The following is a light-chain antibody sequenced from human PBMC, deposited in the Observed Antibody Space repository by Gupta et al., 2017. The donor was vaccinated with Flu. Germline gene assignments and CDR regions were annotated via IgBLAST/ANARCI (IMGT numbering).Light chain of an antibody. CDR2: TAT. CDR3: QQRNGYPIT. V-gene: IGKV1-9*01. Sequence: PSFLSASVGDRVTITCRASQGISNHLAWYQGKPGKAPNLLIYTATRVESGVPSRFSGSGSGTEFTLTITSRQPEDFANYYCQQRNGYPITFGGGTKVEI. J-gene: IGKJ4*01. CDR1: QGISNH.